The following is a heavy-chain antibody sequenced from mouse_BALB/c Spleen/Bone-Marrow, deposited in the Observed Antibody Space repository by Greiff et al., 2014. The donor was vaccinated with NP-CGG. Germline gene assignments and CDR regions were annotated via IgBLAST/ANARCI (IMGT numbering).Heavy chain of an antibody. CDR2: INPNNGGT. D-gene: IGHD4-1*01. V-gene: IGHV1-18*01. CDR1: GYTFTDYN. CDR3: VREDWDGDFDY. J-gene: IGHJ2*01. Sequence: EVKLVESGPELVKPGASVKIPCKASGYTFTDYNMDWVKQSHGKSLEWIGDINPNNGGTSYNQKFKDKATLTVDKSSSTAYMELRSLTSEDTAVYYCVREDWDGDFDYWGQGTILTVSS.